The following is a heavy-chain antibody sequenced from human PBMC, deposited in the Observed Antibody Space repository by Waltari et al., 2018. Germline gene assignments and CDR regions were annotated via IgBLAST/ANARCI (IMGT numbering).Heavy chain of an antibody. CDR1: GFTFDDYA. V-gene: IGHV3-43D*04. J-gene: IGHJ4*02. CDR3: AKSEGSVYYVPFDY. D-gene: IGHD3-22*01. Sequence: EVQLVESGGVVVQPGGSLRLSCAASGFTFDDYAMHWIRQAPGKGLEWVSLISWDGGSTYYADAVKGRFTISRDNSKNSLYLQMNSLRAEDTALYYCAKSEGSVYYVPFDYWGQGTLVTVSS. CDR2: ISWDGGST.